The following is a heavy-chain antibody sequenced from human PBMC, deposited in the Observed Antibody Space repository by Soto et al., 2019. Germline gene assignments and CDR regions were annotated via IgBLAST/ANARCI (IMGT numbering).Heavy chain of an antibody. CDR3: AREAPYHFWSGYYYRIFDY. D-gene: IGHD3-3*01. CDR2: IYHSGST. CDR1: GGSISSSNW. Sequence: SETLSLTCAVSGGSISSSNWWSWVRQPPGKGLEWIGEIYHSGSTNYNPSLKSRVTISVDKSKNQFSLKLSSVTAADTAVYYCAREAPYHFWSGYYYRIFDYWGQGTLVTVSS. J-gene: IGHJ4*02. V-gene: IGHV4-4*02.